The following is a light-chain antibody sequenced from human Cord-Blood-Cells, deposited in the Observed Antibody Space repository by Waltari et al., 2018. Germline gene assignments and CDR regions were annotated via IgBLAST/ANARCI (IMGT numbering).Light chain of an antibody. CDR1: QSVLYSSNNKNY. CDR2: WAS. J-gene: IGKJ1*01. Sequence: DIVMTQAPDSLAVSLGERATINCKSSQSVLYSSNNKNYLASYQQKPVQPPKLLIYWASTRESGVPDRFSGSGSGTDFTLTISSLQAEDVAVYYCQQYCSTPPTFGQGTKVEIK. V-gene: IGKV4-1*01. CDR3: QQYCSTPPT.